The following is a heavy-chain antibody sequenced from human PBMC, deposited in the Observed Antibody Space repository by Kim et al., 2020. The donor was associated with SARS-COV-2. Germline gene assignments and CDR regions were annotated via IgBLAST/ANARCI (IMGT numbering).Heavy chain of an antibody. CDR2: IYYSGST. J-gene: IGHJ4*02. D-gene: IGHD6-13*01. V-gene: IGHV4-39*01. Sequence: SETLSLTCTVSGGSISSSSYYWGWIRQPPGKGLEWIGSIYYSGSTYYNPSLKSRVTISVDTSKNQFSLKLSSVTAADTAVYYCARPRQGIAAAEDYWGQGTLVTVSS. CDR1: GGSISSSSYY. CDR3: ARPRQGIAAAEDY.